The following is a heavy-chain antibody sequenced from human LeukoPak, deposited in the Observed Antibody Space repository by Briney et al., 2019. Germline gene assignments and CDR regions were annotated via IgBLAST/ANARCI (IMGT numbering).Heavy chain of an antibody. D-gene: IGHD3-16*01. V-gene: IGHV4-4*07. CDR3: ARGDYYDGGGRNWFDP. CDR1: GGSMSDYY. CDR2: IHTSGTT. Sequence: SETLSLTCTVSGGSMSDYYWSYIRQPAGKGLEWIGRIHTSGTTYFNPSLKSRVTMSVDTSKNQFSLRLTSMTAADTAVYFCARGDYYDGGGRNWFDPWGQGTLVTVSS. J-gene: IGHJ5*02.